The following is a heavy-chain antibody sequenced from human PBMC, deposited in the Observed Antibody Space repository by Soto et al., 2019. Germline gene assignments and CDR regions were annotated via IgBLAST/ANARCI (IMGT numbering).Heavy chain of an antibody. CDR3: ARGITGTDYYCDGLDV. CDR2: IIPIFGTA. J-gene: IGHJ6*02. Sequence: QVQLVQSGAEVKKPGSSVKVSCKASGGTFSSYAISWVRQAPGQGHEWRGGIIPIFGTANYAQKFQGRVKSTADESTSTAYMELSSLRSEDTAVYYCARGITGTDYYCDGLDVWGQGTTVTVSS. CDR1: GGTFSSYA. V-gene: IGHV1-69*01. D-gene: IGHD1-20*01.